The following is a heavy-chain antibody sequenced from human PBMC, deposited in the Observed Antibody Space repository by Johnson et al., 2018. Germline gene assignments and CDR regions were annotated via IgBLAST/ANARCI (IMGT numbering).Heavy chain of an antibody. J-gene: IGHJ6*02. Sequence: VQLVESGGGLVKPGGSLRLSCAASGFTFSTYSMNWVRQAPGRGMEWVSSISSSSTTIYYADSVKGRFTISRNNAKNSLYLQMNSLRAEDTAVYYCARDGARTVGPYYYYGMDVWGQGTTVTVSS. CDR3: ARDGARTVGPYYYYGMDV. CDR1: GFTFSTYS. D-gene: IGHD4-23*01. CDR2: ISSSSTTI. V-gene: IGHV3-48*01.